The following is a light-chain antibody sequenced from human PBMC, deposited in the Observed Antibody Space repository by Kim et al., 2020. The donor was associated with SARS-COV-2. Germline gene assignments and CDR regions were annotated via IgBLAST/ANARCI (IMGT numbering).Light chain of an antibody. CDR2: GAS. CDR3: QQYNDWPPFT. V-gene: IGKV3-15*01. Sequence: SPGARATLSCRASESGNSNLAWYQQKPGQAPRLLIYGASTRATGIPARFSGSGSGTEFTLTISSLQSEDFAVYYCQQYNDWPPFTFGPGTKVDIK. J-gene: IGKJ3*01. CDR1: ESGNSN.